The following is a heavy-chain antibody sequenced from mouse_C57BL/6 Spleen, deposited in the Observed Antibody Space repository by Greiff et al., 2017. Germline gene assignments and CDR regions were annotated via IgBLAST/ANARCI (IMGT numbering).Heavy chain of an antibody. D-gene: IGHD2-4*01. CDR3: ARITTGGGYYAMDY. CDR1: GFSLTSYG. J-gene: IGHJ4*01. V-gene: IGHV2-9*01. CDR2: IWGGGST. Sequence: VQGVESGPGLVAPSQSLSITCTVSGFSLTSYGVDWVRQPPGKGLEWLGVIWGGGSTNYNSALMSRLSISKDNSKSQVFLKMNSLQTDDTAMYXCARITTGGGYYAMDYWGQGTSVTVSS.